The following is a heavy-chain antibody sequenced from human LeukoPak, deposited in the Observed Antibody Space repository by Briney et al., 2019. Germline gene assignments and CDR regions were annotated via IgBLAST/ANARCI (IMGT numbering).Heavy chain of an antibody. CDR1: GFTFSSYA. CDR3: ARGFRSPENLLTFLTGADYYFDY. Sequence: GGSLRLSCAASGFTFSSYAMHWVRQAPGKGLEWVAVISYDGSNKYYADSVKGRFTISRDNSKNTLYLQMNSLRAEDTAVYYCARGFRSPENLLTFLTGADYYFDYWGQGTLVTVSS. V-gene: IGHV3-30*01. CDR2: ISYDGSNK. D-gene: IGHD2/OR15-2a*01. J-gene: IGHJ4*02.